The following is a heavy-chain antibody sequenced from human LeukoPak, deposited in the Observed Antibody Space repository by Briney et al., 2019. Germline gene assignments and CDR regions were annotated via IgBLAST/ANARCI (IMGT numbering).Heavy chain of an antibody. J-gene: IGHJ4*02. CDR3: AQGARPDY. V-gene: IGHV3-30-3*02. CDR1: GFSYSGYA. Sequence: PGGSLRLSCAASGFSYSGYAMLWVGQAPGKGLEWVAIISYDGANKYYADSVKGRFTISRDDSKNTLYLQMNSLRAEDTAVYYCAQGARPDYWGQRGLVTVSS. CDR2: ISYDGANK.